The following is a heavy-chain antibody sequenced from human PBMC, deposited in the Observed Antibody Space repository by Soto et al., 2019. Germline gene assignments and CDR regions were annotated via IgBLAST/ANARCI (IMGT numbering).Heavy chain of an antibody. CDR2: IYWDDSK. Sequence: QITLKESGPTLVRPTQTLTLTCAFSGFSLSTSGVGVGWIRQPPGKALEWLAVIYWDDSKHYSPSLRSRLTSTKDTSKNQVVLTMTNMDPTATGTYYCAHKGPEDWPLDYWGQGTLVTVSS. CDR3: AHKGPEDWPLDY. CDR1: GFSLSTSGVG. V-gene: IGHV2-5*02. D-gene: IGHD3-9*01. J-gene: IGHJ4*02.